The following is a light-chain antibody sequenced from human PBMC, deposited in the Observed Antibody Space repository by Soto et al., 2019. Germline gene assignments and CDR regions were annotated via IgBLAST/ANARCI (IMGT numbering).Light chain of an antibody. CDR1: QSVSSSF. Sequence: EIVLTQSPGTLSLSPGERATLSCRASQSVSSSFLAWYQQKPGQAPRLLIYGASSRATGIPDRFSGSGSGTNFPFTNSRLEPEDFAVYFFQQYGSSPITFGQGTRLEIK. V-gene: IGKV3-20*01. J-gene: IGKJ5*01. CDR3: QQYGSSPIT. CDR2: GAS.